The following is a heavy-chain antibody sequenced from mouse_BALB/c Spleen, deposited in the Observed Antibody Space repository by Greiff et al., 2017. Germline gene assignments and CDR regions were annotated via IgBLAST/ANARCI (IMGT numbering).Heavy chain of an antibody. J-gene: IGHJ3*01. CDR2: IRLKSNNYAT. CDR3: TGDAAY. Sequence: EVKVVESGGGLVQPGGSMKLSCVASGFTFSNYWMNWVRQSPEKGLEWVAEIRLKSNNYATHYAESVKGRFTISRDDSKSSVYLQMNNLRAEDTGIYYCTGDAAYWGQGTLVTVSA. V-gene: IGHV6-6*02. D-gene: IGHD3-3*01. CDR1: GFTFSNYW.